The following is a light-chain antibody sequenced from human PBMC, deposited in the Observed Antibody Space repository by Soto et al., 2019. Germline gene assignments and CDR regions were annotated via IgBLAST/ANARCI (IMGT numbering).Light chain of an antibody. J-gene: IGLJ1*01. CDR2: EVS. CDR1: SSDVGGYDY. V-gene: IGLV2-8*01. Sequence: QSALTQPPSASGSPGQSVTISCTGTSSDVGGYDYVSCYQQHPGKAPKLMIYEVSKRPSGVPDRFSGSKSGNTASLTVSGLQAEDEADYYCNSYAGSNNVFGSGTKLTVL. CDR3: NSYAGSNNV.